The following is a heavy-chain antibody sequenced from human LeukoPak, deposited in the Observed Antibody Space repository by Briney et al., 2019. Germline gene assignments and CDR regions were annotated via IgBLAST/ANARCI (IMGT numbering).Heavy chain of an antibody. CDR1: SGSISSYY. CDR3: ARGQGQLDAFDI. D-gene: IGHD6-13*01. J-gene: IGHJ3*02. CDR2: IYYSGST. V-gene: IGHV4-59*01. Sequence: SETLSLTCTVSSGSISSYYWSWIRPPPGKGLEWIGYIYYSGSTNYNPSLKSRVTISVDTSKNQFSLKLSSVTAADTAVYYCARGQGQLDAFDIWGQGTMVTVSS.